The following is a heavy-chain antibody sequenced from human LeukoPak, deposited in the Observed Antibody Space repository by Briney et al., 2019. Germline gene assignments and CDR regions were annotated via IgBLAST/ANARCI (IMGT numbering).Heavy chain of an antibody. V-gene: IGHV3-23*01. CDR3: ARDLYFGSPFDY. CDR1: GFTFSSYA. CDR2: ISGSGGST. D-gene: IGHD1-26*01. J-gene: IGHJ4*02. Sequence: GGSLRLSCAASGFTFSSYAMSWVRQAPGKGLEWVSAISGSGGSTYYADSVKGRFTISRDNSKNTPYLQMNSLRAEDTAVYYCARDLYFGSPFDYWGQGTLVTVSS.